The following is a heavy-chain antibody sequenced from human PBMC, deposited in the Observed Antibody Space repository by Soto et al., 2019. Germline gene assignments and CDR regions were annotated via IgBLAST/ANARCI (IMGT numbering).Heavy chain of an antibody. CDR2: TSNSAPT. CDR3: ARHNGPLYVGYYYDMDV. Sequence: SETLSLTCTVSGGSISSYHWSWIWQSPGKGLEWIGYTSNSAPTIYNPSLKSRVTISVDTSKNQFSLKLSSVTAADTAVYYCARHNGPLYVGYYYDMDVWGQGTTVTVSS. J-gene: IGHJ6*02. V-gene: IGHV4-59*08. D-gene: IGHD3-16*01. CDR1: GGSISSYH.